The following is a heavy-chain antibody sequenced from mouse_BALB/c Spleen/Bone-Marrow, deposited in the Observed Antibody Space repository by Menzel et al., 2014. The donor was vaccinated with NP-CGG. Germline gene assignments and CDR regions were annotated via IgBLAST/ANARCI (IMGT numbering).Heavy chain of an antibody. CDR3: ARHMIRGFAY. Sequence: DVKLVESGGGLVKPGGSLKLSCAASGFAFSSYDMSWVRQTPEKRLEWVAYISSGGGSTYYSDTVKGRFTISRDNAKNTLYLEMSSLKSEDTAMYYCARHMIRGFAYWGQGTLVTVSA. J-gene: IGHJ3*01. CDR1: GFAFSSYD. V-gene: IGHV5-12-1*01. D-gene: IGHD2-4*01. CDR2: ISSGGGST.